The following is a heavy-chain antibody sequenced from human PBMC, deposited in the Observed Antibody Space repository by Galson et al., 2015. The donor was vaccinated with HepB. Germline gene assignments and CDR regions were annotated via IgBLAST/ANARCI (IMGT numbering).Heavy chain of an antibody. D-gene: IGHD3-22*01. Sequence: SLRLSCAASGFTFTNYGMNWVRQAPGKGLEWVSSISTSSTYIYYADSVKGRFTISRDNAKNSLYLQMNSLRAEDTAVYYCARGGVPSYYYDSSGYYYFDYWGQGTLVTVSS. CDR3: ARGGVPSYYYDSSGYYYFDY. V-gene: IGHV3-21*01. CDR2: ISTSSTYI. CDR1: GFTFTNYG. J-gene: IGHJ4*02.